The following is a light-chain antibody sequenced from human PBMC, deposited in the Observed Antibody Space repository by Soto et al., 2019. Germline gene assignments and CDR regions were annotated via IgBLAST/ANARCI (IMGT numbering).Light chain of an antibody. CDR3: QQLFDSPIT. CDR2: AAS. Sequence: DIQMTQSPSTLSVSIGESVTITCRASQVISTSLAWYQVKPGKAPKLLIYAASTLESGVPSMFSATVSGTEFSLTITSLQPEDFATYYCQQLFDSPITFGQGTHWRL. V-gene: IGKV1-9*01. CDR1: QVISTS. J-gene: IGKJ5*01.